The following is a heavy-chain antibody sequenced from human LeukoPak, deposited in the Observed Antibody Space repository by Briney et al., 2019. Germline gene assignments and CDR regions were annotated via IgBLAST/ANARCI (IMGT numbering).Heavy chain of an antibody. CDR1: GFSLSTSGMC. D-gene: IGHD1-1*01. Sequence: SGPALVKPTQTLTLTCTFSGFSLSTSGMCVTWIRQPPGKALEWLAPIDWDDAKYYSTSLKTRLTISKDTSINQVVLTMTSMDPVDTATYYCARMISVGNWNFDYWGQGTLVTVSS. CDR3: ARMISVGNWNFDY. CDR2: IDWDDAK. J-gene: IGHJ4*02. V-gene: IGHV2-70*01.